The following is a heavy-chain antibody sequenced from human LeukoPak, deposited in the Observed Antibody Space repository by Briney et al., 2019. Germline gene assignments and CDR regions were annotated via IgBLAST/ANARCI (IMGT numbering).Heavy chain of an antibody. V-gene: IGHV4-61*03. CDR3: ARHIKHARSGTQHLFDP. D-gene: IGHD1-1*01. CDR1: GGSISSGDYY. CDR2: IYSSGST. J-gene: IGHJ5*02. Sequence: SETLSLTCTVSGGSISSGDYYWGWIPQPPGKGLEGIGLIYSSGSTNYNPSLRGRLTISVDTSKNHFSLRLSSVPAGETAVYYCARHIKHARSGTQHLFDPWGQATRATVPS.